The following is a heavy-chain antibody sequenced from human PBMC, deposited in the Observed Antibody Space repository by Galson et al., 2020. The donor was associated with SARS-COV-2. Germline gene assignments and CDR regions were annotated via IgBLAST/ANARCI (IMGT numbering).Heavy chain of an antibody. D-gene: IGHD3-22*01. J-gene: IGHJ3*02. CDR1: RYTFTSYG. CDR3: ARGTFYDSSGYYYAFDI. CDR2: ISAYNGNT. Sequence: ASVKVSCKASRYTFTSYGISWVRQASGQGLEWMGWISAYNGNTNYAQKLQGRVTMTTDTSTSTAYMELRSLRSDDTAVYYCARGTFYDSSGYYYAFDIWGQGTMVTVSS. V-gene: IGHV1-18*01.